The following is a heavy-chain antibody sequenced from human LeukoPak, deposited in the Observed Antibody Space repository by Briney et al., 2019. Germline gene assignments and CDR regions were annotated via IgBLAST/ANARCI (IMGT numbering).Heavy chain of an antibody. CDR1: GFTFSSYA. J-gene: IGHJ6*02. CDR3: AKSLRATAGYYYGMDV. CDR2: ISGSGAST. D-gene: IGHD6-13*01. V-gene: IGHV3-23*01. Sequence: SGGSLRLSCAASGFTFSSYAMSWVRQAPGKGLEWVSSISGSGASTYYADSVKGRFTISRDNSKNTLYLQMNSLRAEDTAVYYCAKSLRATAGYYYGMDVWGQGTTVTVSS.